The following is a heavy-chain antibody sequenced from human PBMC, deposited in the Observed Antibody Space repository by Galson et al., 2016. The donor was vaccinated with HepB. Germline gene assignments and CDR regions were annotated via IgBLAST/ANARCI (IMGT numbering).Heavy chain of an antibody. D-gene: IGHD4-17*01. CDR1: GFTFNNYG. Sequence: SLRLSCATSGFTFNNYGINWVRQAPGKGLEWVAVISYDGNNRHYADAVKGRFTISRDNSKNTLDLQMDSLRVEDTALYFCFRVPRYYADYSSGVGDCWGQGTLLTVSS. CDR2: ISYDGNNR. V-gene: IGHV3-33*08. CDR3: FRVPRYYADYSSGVGDC. J-gene: IGHJ4*02.